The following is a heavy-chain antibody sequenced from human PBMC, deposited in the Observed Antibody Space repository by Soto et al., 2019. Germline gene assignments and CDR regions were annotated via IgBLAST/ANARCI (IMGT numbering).Heavy chain of an antibody. CDR2: IYYSGST. V-gene: IGHV4-61*01. D-gene: IGHD2-15*01. J-gene: IGHJ6*02. CDR3: ARDIAEVAATVGGMDF. CDR1: GGSVSSGSYY. Sequence: PSATLSLTCTVSGGSVSSGSYYWSWIRQPPGKGLEWIGYIYYSGSTNYNPSLKSRVTISVDTSKNQFSLKLSSVTAADTAVYYCARDIAEVAATVGGMDFRGQGTTVTVSS.